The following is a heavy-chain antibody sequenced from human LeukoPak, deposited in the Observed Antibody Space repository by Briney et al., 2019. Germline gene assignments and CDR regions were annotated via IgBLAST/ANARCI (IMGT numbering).Heavy chain of an antibody. CDR2: ISGSGGST. D-gene: IGHD2-2*01. CDR3: VTNKDIVVVPAASGDY. CDR1: GFTFSSYA. V-gene: IGHV3-23*01. J-gene: IGHJ4*02. Sequence: PGGSLRLSCAASGFTFSSYAMSWVRQAPGKGLEWVSAISGSGGSTYYADSVKGRFTISRDNSKNTLYLQMNSLRAEDTAVYYCVTNKDIVVVPAASGDYWGQGTLVIVSS.